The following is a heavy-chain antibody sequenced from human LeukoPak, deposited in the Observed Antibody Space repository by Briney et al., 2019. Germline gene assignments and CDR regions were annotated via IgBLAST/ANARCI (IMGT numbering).Heavy chain of an antibody. CDR1: GFTFSSYE. Sequence: GGSLRLSCAASGFTFSSYEMNWVRQAPGKGLEWVSYISSSGSTIYYADSVKGRFTISRDNAKNSLYLQMSSLRAEDTAVYYYARDDEAYWYFDLWGRGTLVTVSS. J-gene: IGHJ2*01. CDR3: ARDDEAYWYFDL. V-gene: IGHV3-48*03. CDR2: ISSSGSTI.